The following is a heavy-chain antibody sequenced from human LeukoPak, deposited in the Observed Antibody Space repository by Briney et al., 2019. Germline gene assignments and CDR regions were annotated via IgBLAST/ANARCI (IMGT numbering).Heavy chain of an antibody. CDR1: GYTLTEFS. D-gene: IGHD2-2*01. Sequence: ASVKVSCKVSGYTLTEFSIHWVRQAPGKGLEWLGGFDPEDGETVYAQKIQDRVTMTEDASTDTAYMELSSLRSEDTAVCYCATCGSTSCYGGTVTFDYWGQGTLVTVSS. CDR3: ATCGSTSCYGGTVTFDY. V-gene: IGHV1-24*01. CDR2: FDPEDGET. J-gene: IGHJ4*02.